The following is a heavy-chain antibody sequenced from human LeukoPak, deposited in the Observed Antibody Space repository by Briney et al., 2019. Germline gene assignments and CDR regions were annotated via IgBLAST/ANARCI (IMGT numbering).Heavy chain of an antibody. CDR2: ISGSGGST. CDR1: GFTFSSYA. V-gene: IGHV3-23*01. Sequence: GGSLRLSCAASGFTFSSYAMSWVRQAPGKGLEWVSAISGSGGSTYYADSVKGRFTISRDDSKNTLYLQMNSLRAEDTAVYYCAKDRTTYYDFWSGYYSGGFDYWGQGTMVTVSS. J-gene: IGHJ4*02. D-gene: IGHD3-3*01. CDR3: AKDRTTYYDFWSGYYSGGFDY.